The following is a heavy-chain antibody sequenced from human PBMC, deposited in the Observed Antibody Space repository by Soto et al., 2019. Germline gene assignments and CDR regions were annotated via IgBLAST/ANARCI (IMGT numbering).Heavy chain of an antibody. J-gene: IGHJ6*02. CDR2: IYSGGIT. V-gene: IGHV3-53*01. CDR3: VRDFGSSSEGGMDV. Sequence: GGSLRLSCAASGFTVSSDYMSWVRQAPGKGLEWVSVIYSGGITFYADSVKGRFTISRDNSKNTLYLQMNNLRGEDTAVYYCVRDFGSSSEGGMDVWGQGTTVTVSS. CDR1: GFTVSSDY. D-gene: IGHD6-6*01.